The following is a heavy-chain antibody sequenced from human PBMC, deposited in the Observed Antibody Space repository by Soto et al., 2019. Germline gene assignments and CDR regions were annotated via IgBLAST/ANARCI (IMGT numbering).Heavy chain of an antibody. V-gene: IGHV4-34*01. Sequence: SETLSLTCAVYGGSFSGYYWSWIRQPPGKGLEWIGEINHSGSTNYNPSLKSRVTISVDTSKNQFSLKLSSVTAADTAVYYCASRRLVRFHSSYGYWGQGTLVTVSS. CDR1: GGSFSGYY. CDR2: INHSGST. J-gene: IGHJ4*02. CDR3: ASRRLVRFHSSYGY. D-gene: IGHD6-19*01.